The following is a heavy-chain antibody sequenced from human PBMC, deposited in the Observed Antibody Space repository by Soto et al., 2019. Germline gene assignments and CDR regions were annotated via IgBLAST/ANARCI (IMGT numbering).Heavy chain of an antibody. CDR3: ARNYYGSSGIKDDAFDI. D-gene: IGHD3-22*01. Sequence: SETLSLTCTVSGGSISSGGYYWSWIRQHPGKGLEWIGYIYYSGSTYYNPSLKSRVTISVDTSKNQFSLKLSSVTAADTAVYYCARNYYGSSGIKDDAFDIWGQGTMVTVSS. V-gene: IGHV4-31*03. CDR1: GGSISSGGYY. J-gene: IGHJ3*02. CDR2: IYYSGST.